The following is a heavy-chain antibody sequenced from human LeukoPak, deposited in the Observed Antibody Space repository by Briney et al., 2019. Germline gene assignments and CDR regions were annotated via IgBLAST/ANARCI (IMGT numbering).Heavy chain of an antibody. CDR1: GGSISSYY. CDR3: AMGEFYDSSGYYL. V-gene: IGHV4-4*09. J-gene: IGHJ5*02. D-gene: IGHD3-22*01. Sequence: SETLSLTCTVSGGSISSYYWSWIRQPPGKGLEWIGYIYTSGSTNYNPSLKSRVTISVDTSKNQFSLKLSSVTAADTAVYYCAMGEFYDSSGYYLWGQGTLVTVSS. CDR2: IYTSGST.